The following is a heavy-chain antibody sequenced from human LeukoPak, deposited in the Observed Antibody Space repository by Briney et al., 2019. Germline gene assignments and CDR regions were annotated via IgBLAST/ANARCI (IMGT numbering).Heavy chain of an antibody. CDR3: AKEACSGTNCIYYFMDV. CDR2: ISSSSSYI. V-gene: IGHV3-21*01. CDR1: GFTFSSYS. J-gene: IGHJ6*03. D-gene: IGHD3-10*02. Sequence: GGSLRLSCAASGFTFSSYSMNWVRQAPGKGLEWVSSISSSSSYIYSADSVKGRFTISRDNAKNSLYLQMNSLRVEDTAVYYCAKEACSGTNCIYYFMDVWGKGTTVTVSS.